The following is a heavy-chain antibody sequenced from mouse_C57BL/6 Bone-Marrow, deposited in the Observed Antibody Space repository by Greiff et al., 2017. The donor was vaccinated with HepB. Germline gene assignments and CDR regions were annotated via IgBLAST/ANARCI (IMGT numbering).Heavy chain of an antibody. CDR1: GFTFSDYG. V-gene: IGHV5-17*01. Sequence: DVMLVESGGGLVKPGGSLKLSCAASGFTFSDYGMHWVRQAPEKGLEWVAYISSGSSTIYYADTVKGRFTISRDNAKNTLFLQMTSLRSEDTAMYYCAKIYYYGSSYPYWGQGTLVTVSA. D-gene: IGHD1-1*01. CDR3: AKIYYYGSSYPY. J-gene: IGHJ3*01. CDR2: ISSGSSTI.